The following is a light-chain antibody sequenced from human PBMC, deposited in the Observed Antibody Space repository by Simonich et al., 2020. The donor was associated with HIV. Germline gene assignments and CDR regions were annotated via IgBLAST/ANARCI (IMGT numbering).Light chain of an antibody. J-gene: IGKJ1*01. CDR2: KAS. CDR1: QSISSW. Sequence: DIQMTQSPSTLSASVGDRVTTTCRASQSISSWLAWYQQKSGKAPKILIYKASSLKSGVPSRFSGSGSGTEFSLTISSLQPDDFATYFCQQYNSYTWTFGQGTKVEIK. CDR3: QQYNSYTWT. V-gene: IGKV1-5*03.